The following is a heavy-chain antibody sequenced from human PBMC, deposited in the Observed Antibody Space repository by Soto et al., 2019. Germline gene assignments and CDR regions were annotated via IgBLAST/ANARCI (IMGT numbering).Heavy chain of an antibody. D-gene: IGHD3-22*01. CDR3: ATARHRSSDACPAAE. CDR2: IGPNPANT. Sequence: GGSLRLSCAASGFTFSTSGMLWVRQPPGEGLEWVSAIGPNPANTKYTDSVKGRFTISRDNSKNTVFLQMSTLRAEDAALYYCATARHRSSDACPAAEWGQGTLVTVSS. V-gene: IGHV3-23*01. J-gene: IGHJ4*02. CDR1: GFTFSTSG.